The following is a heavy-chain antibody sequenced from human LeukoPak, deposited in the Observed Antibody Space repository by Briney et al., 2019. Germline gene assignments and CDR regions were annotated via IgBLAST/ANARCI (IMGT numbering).Heavy chain of an antibody. Sequence: GGSPRLSCAASGFTFSSYSMNWVRQAPGKGLEWVSSISSSSSYIYYADSVKGRFTISRDNAKNSLYLQMNSLRAEDTAVYYCARGPGYSSGFLWYWGQGTLVTVSS. V-gene: IGHV3-21*01. D-gene: IGHD6-19*01. CDR3: ARGPGYSSGFLWY. CDR1: GFTFSSYS. CDR2: ISSSSSYI. J-gene: IGHJ4*02.